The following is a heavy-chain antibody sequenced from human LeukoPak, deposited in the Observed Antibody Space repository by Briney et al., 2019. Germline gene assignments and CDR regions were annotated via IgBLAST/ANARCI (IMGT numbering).Heavy chain of an antibody. CDR3: ARDNEYCTGGTCRLDY. J-gene: IGHJ4*02. V-gene: IGHV3-74*01. CDR1: GFTFSFYW. CDR2: INNDGRST. Sequence: GGSLRLSCASSGFTFSFYWMHWVRQAPGKGLVWVSRINNDGRSTSYAGSVKGRFNISRDNAKNTLYLQMNSLRAEDTAVYYCARDNEYCTGGTCRLDYWGQGALVTVSS. D-gene: IGHD2-15*01.